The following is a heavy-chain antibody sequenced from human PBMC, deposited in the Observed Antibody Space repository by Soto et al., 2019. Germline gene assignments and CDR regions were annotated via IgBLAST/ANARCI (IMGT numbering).Heavy chain of an antibody. Sequence: SVKVSCKASGFTFTSSAVQWVRQASGQRLEWIGWIVVGSGNTNYAQKFQERVTIPRDMYTSTAYMELSSLRSEDTAVYYCAADRHSSGYYWGQGTLVTVSS. D-gene: IGHD3-22*01. V-gene: IGHV1-58*01. CDR2: IVVGSGNT. CDR1: GFTFTSSA. CDR3: AADRHSSGYY. J-gene: IGHJ4*02.